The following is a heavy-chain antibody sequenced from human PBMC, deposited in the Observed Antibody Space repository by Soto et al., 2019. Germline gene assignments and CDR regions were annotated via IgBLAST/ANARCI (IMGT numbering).Heavy chain of an antibody. V-gene: IGHV1-2*02. Sequence: ASVKVSCKASGYTFTDYFIHWVRQAPGQGLEWIGWINPYSGGADLSQKFQGRVTMTRDTSISTAYMEVSSLRSDDTAVFYCARLMHYSHPGGSSHSGFDMWGQGTLVTVSS. D-gene: IGHD2-8*02. CDR2: INPYSGGA. CDR3: ARLMHYSHPGGSSHSGFDM. CDR1: GYTFTDYF. J-gene: IGHJ3*02.